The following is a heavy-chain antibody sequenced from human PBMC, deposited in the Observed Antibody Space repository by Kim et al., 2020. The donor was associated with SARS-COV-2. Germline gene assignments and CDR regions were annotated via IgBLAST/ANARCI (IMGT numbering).Heavy chain of an antibody. CDR2: IFYSGST. CDR3: ARRPRSSHFDY. Sequence: SETLSLTCTVSGGSISGNTDYWDCMRQRPGKGLEWIGNIFYSGSTYYNPALHSRATISVDTSKTQLSLRLSSVTAADTAVYYCARRPRSSHFDYWGQGA. V-gene: IGHV4-39*01. CDR1: GGSISGNTDY. J-gene: IGHJ4*02.